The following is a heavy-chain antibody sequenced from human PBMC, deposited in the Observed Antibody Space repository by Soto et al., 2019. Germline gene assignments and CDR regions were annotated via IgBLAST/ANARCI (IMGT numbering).Heavy chain of an antibody. V-gene: IGHV2-5*01. CDR2: ISWSGDG. CDR3: ARGLATLPVFAIDV. D-gene: IGHD6-6*01. Sequence: SGPTLVNPTQTLTFTCSFSGFSFSTSGVRVGWVRQPPGKALEWLALISWSGDGHYTTSLKSRLTIIKDTSKNLVVLIMTNMDPVDTATYCCARGLATLPVFAIDVWGQGTTVTVSS. CDR1: GFSFSTSGVR. J-gene: IGHJ3*01.